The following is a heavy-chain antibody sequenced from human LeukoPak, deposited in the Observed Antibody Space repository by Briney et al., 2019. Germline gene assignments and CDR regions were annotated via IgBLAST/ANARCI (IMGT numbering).Heavy chain of an antibody. J-gene: IGHJ4*02. Sequence: ASVKVSCKASGYTFTNDDINWVRQATGQGLEWMGWMNPNSGNTGYAQKFQGRVTMTKSTSITTAYMDLSSLRSEDTAVYYCVRGVRIAVAGTHYYFDYWGQGTLVTVSS. V-gene: IGHV1-8*01. CDR1: GYTFTNDD. CDR2: MNPNSGNT. CDR3: VRGVRIAVAGTHYYFDY. D-gene: IGHD6-19*01.